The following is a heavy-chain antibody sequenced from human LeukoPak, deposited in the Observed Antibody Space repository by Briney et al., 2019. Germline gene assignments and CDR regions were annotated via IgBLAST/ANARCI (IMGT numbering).Heavy chain of an antibody. CDR1: GFALSTYE. CDR2: ISTIAAE. Sequence: GGSLRLSCEGSGFALSTYEMNWVPQAPGEGLEWVAYISTIAAEKYADSAKGRFTISRDNAKITVYLQMNSLRAEDTAVYYCAREFLVYSSYGFDYWGQGAQVAVSS. V-gene: IGHV3-48*03. D-gene: IGHD2-8*01. CDR3: AREFLVYSSYGFDY. J-gene: IGHJ4*02.